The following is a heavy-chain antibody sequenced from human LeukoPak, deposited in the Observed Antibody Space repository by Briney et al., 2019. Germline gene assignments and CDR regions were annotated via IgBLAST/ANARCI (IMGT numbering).Heavy chain of an antibody. D-gene: IGHD5-18*01. Sequence: GSLRLSCVPSGFTFSDHYMDWVRQAPGKGLEWVGRTRNKANSYTTDYAASVNGRFTISRDDSKSIAYLQMNSLKTEDTAVYYCTRVGYSYGPADYYGMDVWGQGTTVTLSS. V-gene: IGHV3-72*01. J-gene: IGHJ6*02. CDR1: GFTFSDHY. CDR2: TRNKANSYTT. CDR3: TRVGYSYGPADYYGMDV.